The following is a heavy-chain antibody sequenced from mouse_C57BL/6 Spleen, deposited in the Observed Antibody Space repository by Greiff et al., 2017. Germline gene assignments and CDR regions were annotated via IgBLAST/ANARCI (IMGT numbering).Heavy chain of an antibody. CDR2: INPSNGGT. V-gene: IGHV1-53*01. Sequence: QVQLQQPGTELVKPGDSVKLSCKASGYTFTSYWMHWVKQRPGQGLEWIGNINPSNGGTNYNEKFKSKATLTLDKSSSTAYMQLSSLTSEDSAVYYCASGSIRYYYAMDYWGQGTSVTVSS. CDR1: GYTFTSYW. D-gene: IGHD2-10*02. J-gene: IGHJ4*01. CDR3: ASGSIRYYYAMDY.